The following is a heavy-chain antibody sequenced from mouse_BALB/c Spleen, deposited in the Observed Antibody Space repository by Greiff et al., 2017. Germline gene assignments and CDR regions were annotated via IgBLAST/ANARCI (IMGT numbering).Heavy chain of an antibody. CDR2: ISSGGST. V-gene: IGHV5-6-5*01. Sequence: EVKLQESGGGLVKPGGSLKLSCAASGFTFSSYAMSWVRQTPEKRLEWVASISSGGSTYYPDSVKGRFTISRDNARNILYLQMSSLRSEDTAMYYCARGYSSWFAYWGQGTLVTVSA. D-gene: IGHD2-1*01. CDR3: ARGYSSWFAY. CDR1: GFTFSSYA. J-gene: IGHJ3*01.